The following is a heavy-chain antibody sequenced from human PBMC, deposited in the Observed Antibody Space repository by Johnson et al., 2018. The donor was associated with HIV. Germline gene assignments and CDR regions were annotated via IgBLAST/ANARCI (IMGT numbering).Heavy chain of an antibody. D-gene: IGHD6-13*01. CDR1: GFAFSGHN. J-gene: IGHJ3*02. Sequence: QVQLVESGGGSVKPGGSLRLSCASSGFAFSGHNMGWIRQAPGKGLEFVSYISSSGSSTYYIDSVKGRFTISRDNSKNTLYLQMDSLRAEDTALYHCAKGKQLVNSGTLEIWGQGTMVTVSS. CDR3: AKGKQLVNSGTLEI. CDR2: ISSSGSST. V-gene: IGHV3-11*01.